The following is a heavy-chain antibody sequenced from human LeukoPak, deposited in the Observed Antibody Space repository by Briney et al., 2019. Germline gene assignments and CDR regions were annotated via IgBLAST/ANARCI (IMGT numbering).Heavy chain of an antibody. CDR1: GYSISSGYY. Sequence: PSEXLSXTCAVSGYSISSGYYWGWIRQPPGKGLEWIGSIYHSGSTYYNPSLKRRVTISVDTSKNHFSLKLSSVTAADTAVYYCARRAYYYDSSGYIFDYWGQGTLVTVSS. J-gene: IGHJ4*02. CDR2: IYHSGST. V-gene: IGHV4-38-2*01. CDR3: ARRAYYYDSSGYIFDY. D-gene: IGHD3-22*01.